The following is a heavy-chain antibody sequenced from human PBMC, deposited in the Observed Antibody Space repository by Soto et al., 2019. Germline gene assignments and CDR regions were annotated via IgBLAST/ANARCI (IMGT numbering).Heavy chain of an antibody. V-gene: IGHV1-3*01. J-gene: IGHJ4*02. CDR3: ARDRIAVSGFGY. CDR1: GYNFTSYA. D-gene: IGHD6-19*01. CDR2: IIAGNGNK. Sequence: ASVQDTCKASGYNFTSYAMHWVRQDIGQRPEWMGWIIAGNGNKNYSKKFQDRVTISKDTSANTTYMELSSLRSEDTAVHFCARDRIAVSGFGYWGQGAYVTVS.